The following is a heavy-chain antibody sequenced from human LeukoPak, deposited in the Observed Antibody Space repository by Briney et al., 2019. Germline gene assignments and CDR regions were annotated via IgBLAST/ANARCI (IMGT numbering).Heavy chain of an antibody. Sequence: PGGSLRLSCAASGFPFSSYSMTWVRQAPGKGLEWVANIKHDGSEQYYVDSVRGRVTISRDNAKNSVHLQMNNLRVEDTAVYFCARHNWYQFDYWGQGTLVTASS. CDR1: GFPFSSYS. CDR3: ARHNWYQFDY. D-gene: IGHD1-1*01. V-gene: IGHV3-7*01. CDR2: IKHDGSEQ. J-gene: IGHJ4*02.